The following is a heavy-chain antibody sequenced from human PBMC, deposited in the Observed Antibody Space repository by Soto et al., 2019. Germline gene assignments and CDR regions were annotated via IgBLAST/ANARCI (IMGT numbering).Heavy chain of an antibody. Sequence: QVQLVESGGGVVQPGRSLRLSCAASGFAFNVYTMHWVRQAPGKGMEWVAFISYDGNNKYYADSVKGRFAFSRDNSQNTLYLQMNSLSPEDTAVYYCARGGGYSGYDPLDYWGQGTLVTFSS. CDR1: GFAFNVYT. J-gene: IGHJ4*02. CDR3: ARGGGYSGYDPLDY. D-gene: IGHD5-12*01. V-gene: IGHV3-30*09. CDR2: ISYDGNNK.